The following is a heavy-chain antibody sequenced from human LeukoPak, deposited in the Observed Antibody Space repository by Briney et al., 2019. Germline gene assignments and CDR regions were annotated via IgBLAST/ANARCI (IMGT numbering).Heavy chain of an antibody. J-gene: IGHJ4*02. Sequence: SETLSLTCTVSGGSISSSSYYWGWIRQPPGKGLEWIGSIYYSGSTYYNPPLKSRVTISVDTSKNQFSLKLGSVTAADTAVYYCARWQTYCSSTSCYAVTPFFDYWGQGTLVTVSS. V-gene: IGHV4-39*01. CDR3: ARWQTYCSSTSCYAVTPFFDY. CDR2: IYYSGST. D-gene: IGHD2-2*01. CDR1: GGSISSSSYY.